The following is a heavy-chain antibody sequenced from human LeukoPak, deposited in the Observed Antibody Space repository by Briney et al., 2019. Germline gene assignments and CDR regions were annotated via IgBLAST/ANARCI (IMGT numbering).Heavy chain of an antibody. D-gene: IGHD1-14*01. Sequence: SGGSLRLSCAASGFTFTNYAMTWVRQAPGKGLVWVSRINTDGSGTSYADSVKGRFTISRDNAKDTLYLQMNSLRAEDTAVYYCANTPLNIHGPRTLYSFDYWGQGTLVTVSS. J-gene: IGHJ4*02. CDR1: GFTFTNYA. V-gene: IGHV3-74*01. CDR2: INTDGSGT. CDR3: ANTPLNIHGPRTLYSFDY.